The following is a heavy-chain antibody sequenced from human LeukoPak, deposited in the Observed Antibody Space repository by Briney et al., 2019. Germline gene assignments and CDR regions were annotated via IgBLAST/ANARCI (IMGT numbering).Heavy chain of an antibody. CDR1: GYSISRGYY. V-gene: IGHV4-38-2*02. D-gene: IGHD2-2*03. Sequence: SETLSLTCTVSGYSISRGYYWGWIRQPPGKGLEWIGSINHSGTTYYNSSLKSRVTISVDTSKNQFSLKLSSVTAADTAVYYCARVDIVVVPSSKFDLWGRGTLVIVSS. CDR2: INHSGTT. CDR3: ARVDIVVVPSSKFDL. J-gene: IGHJ2*01.